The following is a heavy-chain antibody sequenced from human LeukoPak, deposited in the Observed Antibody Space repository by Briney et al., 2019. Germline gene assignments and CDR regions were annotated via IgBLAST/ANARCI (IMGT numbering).Heavy chain of an antibody. CDR2: ITSISSSI. V-gene: IGHV3-21*01. Sequence: PGGSLRLSCAASGFTFDDYGMSWVRQPPGKGLEWVSSITSISSSINYADSVKGRFTISRDNAKNSLYLQMNSLRAEDTAVYYCARETGEDSEGFDYWGQGTLVTVSS. CDR1: GFTFDDYG. J-gene: IGHJ4*02. D-gene: IGHD7-27*01. CDR3: ARETGEDSEGFDY.